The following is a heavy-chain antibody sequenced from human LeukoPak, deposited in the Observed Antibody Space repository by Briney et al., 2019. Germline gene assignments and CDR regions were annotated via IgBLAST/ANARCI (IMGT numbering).Heavy chain of an antibody. V-gene: IGHV3-20*04. CDR2: INWNGGST. D-gene: IGHD6-19*01. Sequence: GGSLRLSCAASGFRFDDYAMSWVRQAPGKGLEWVSGINWNGGSTGYADSVKGRFTISRDNAKNSLFLQMNSLRAEDTAVYYCARGAFKVAGSAFDPWGQGTLVTVSS. CDR3: ARGAFKVAGSAFDP. CDR1: GFRFDDYA. J-gene: IGHJ5*02.